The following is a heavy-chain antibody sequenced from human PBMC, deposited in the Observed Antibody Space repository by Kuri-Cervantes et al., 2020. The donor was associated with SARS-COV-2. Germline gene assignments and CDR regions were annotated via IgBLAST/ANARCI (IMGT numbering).Heavy chain of an antibody. J-gene: IGHJ6*02. V-gene: IGHV3-30*18. Sequence: SLKISCAASGSTFSSYGMHWVRQAPGKGLEWVAVIPYDGSNKYYEDSVKGRFTISRDNSKNTWYLQMNSLRAEDTAVYYCAKVAEEDSSGWYPDYYYGMDVWGQGTTVTVSS. CDR3: AKVAEEDSSGWYPDYYYGMDV. D-gene: IGHD6-19*01. CDR2: IPYDGSNK. CDR1: GSTFSSYG.